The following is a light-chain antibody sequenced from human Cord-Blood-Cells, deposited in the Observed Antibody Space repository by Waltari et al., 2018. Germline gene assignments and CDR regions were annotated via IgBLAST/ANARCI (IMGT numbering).Light chain of an antibody. Sequence: QSALTQPRSVSGSPGQSVTISCTGTSSDAGGYNYVSWYQQHPGKAPKLMIYDVSKRPSGVPDRFSGSKSGNTASLTISGLQAEDEADYYCCSYAGSSYVVFGGGTKLTVL. V-gene: IGLV2-11*01. CDR3: CSYAGSSYVV. CDR2: DVS. CDR1: SSDAGGYNY. J-gene: IGLJ2*01.